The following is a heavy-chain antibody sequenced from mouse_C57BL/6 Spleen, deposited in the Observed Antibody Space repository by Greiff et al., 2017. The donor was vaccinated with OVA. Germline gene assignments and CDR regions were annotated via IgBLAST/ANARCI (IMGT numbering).Heavy chain of an antibody. CDR2: ISGGGGNT. V-gene: IGHV5-9*01. CDR3: ARVRGNFDY. Sequence: EVQLVESGGGLVKPGGSLKLSCAASGFTFSSYTMSWVRQTPEKRLEWVATISGGGGNTYYPDSVKGRFTISRDNAKNTLYLQMSSLRSEDTALYYCARVRGNFDYWGQGTTLTVSS. CDR1: GFTFSSYT. J-gene: IGHJ2*01.